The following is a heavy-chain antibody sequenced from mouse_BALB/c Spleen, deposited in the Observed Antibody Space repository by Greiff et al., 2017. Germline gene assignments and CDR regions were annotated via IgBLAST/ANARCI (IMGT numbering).Heavy chain of an antibody. CDR3: ARQDYGYVGFDY. CDR2: ISSGGGST. V-gene: IGHV5-12-1*01. D-gene: IGHD1-2*01. J-gene: IGHJ2*01. Sequence: EVQRVESGGGLVKPGGSLKLSCAASGFAFSSYDMSWVRQTPEKRLEWVAYISSGGGSTYYPDTVKGRFTISRDNAKNTLYLQMSSLKSEDTAMYYCARQDYGYVGFDYWGQGTTLTVSS. CDR1: GFAFSSYD.